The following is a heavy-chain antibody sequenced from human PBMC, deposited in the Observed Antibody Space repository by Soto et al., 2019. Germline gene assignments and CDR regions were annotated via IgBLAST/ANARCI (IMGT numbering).Heavy chain of an antibody. J-gene: IGHJ6*03. CDR2: MNPNSGNT. V-gene: IGHV1-8*01. Sequence: ASVKVSCKAAGYTFTSNDINWVRQATGQGLEWMGWMNPNSGNTGYAPKFQGRVTMTRNTSISTAYMELSSLRSEDTAVYYCARRNYSCMDVWGKGTTVTVSS. CDR1: GYTFTSND. CDR3: ARRNYSCMDV.